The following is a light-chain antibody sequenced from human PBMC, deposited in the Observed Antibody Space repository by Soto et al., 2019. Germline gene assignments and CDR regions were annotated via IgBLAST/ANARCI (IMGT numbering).Light chain of an antibody. J-gene: IGLJ1*01. CDR1: SSDFGGYNY. CDR2: DVS. V-gene: IGLV2-14*03. Sequence: QSVLTQPASVSGSPGQSITISCTGTSSDFGGYNYVSWYQQHPGKVPKLMIYDVSNRPSGVSNRFSGSKSGNTASLTISGLQAEDEADYYCSSYTGSSTLYVFGSGTKVTVL. CDR3: SSYTGSSTLYV.